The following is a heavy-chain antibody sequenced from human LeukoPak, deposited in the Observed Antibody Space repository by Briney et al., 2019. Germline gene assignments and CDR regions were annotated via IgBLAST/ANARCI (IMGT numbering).Heavy chain of an antibody. D-gene: IGHD3-16*01. Sequence: GGSLRLSCAASGFIFSSFWMSWVRQAPGKGLEWVAKIKQDGTEEYYVDSVKGRFTISRDNAKNSLFLQMNSLRAEDTAVYYCVRDDYLGYWGRGTLVTVSS. CDR2: IKQDGTEE. CDR1: GFIFSSFW. J-gene: IGHJ1*01. V-gene: IGHV3-7*05. CDR3: VRDDYLGY.